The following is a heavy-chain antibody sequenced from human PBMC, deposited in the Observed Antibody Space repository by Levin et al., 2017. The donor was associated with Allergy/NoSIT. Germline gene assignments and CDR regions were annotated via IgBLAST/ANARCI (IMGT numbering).Heavy chain of an antibody. Sequence: GGSLRLSCSASGFTFSNFAMSWVRQAPGKGLEWVSVISNSGNTYYADSVKGRFTISRDNSKDTLYLQMDSLRAEDTAIYYCAKPLYGDYVLSWFDPWGHGTRVIVSS. CDR1: GFTFSNFA. CDR3: AKPLYGDYVLSWFDP. D-gene: IGHD4-17*01. V-gene: IGHV3-23*01. J-gene: IGHJ5*02. CDR2: ISNSGNT.